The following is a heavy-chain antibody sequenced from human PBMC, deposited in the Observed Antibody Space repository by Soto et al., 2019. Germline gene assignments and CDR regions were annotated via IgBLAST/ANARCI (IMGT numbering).Heavy chain of an antibody. CDR1: GFTFSSYG. V-gene: IGHV3-33*01. CDR2: IWYDGSNK. CDR3: ARDSFRTVAHTAYFDY. J-gene: IGHJ4*02. Sequence: GGSLRLSCAASGFTFSSYGMHWVRQAPGKGLEWVAVIWYDGSNKYYADSVKGRFTISRDNSKNTLYLQMNSLRAEDTAVYYCARDSFRTVAHTAYFDYWGQGTLVTVSS. D-gene: IGHD2-15*01.